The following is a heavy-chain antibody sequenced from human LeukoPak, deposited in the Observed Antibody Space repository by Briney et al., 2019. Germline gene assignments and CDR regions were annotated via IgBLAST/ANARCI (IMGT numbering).Heavy chain of an antibody. V-gene: IGHV4-59*01. CDR2: IYYSGST. D-gene: IGHD5-18*01. J-gene: IGHJ4*02. CDR1: GGSISSYY. Sequence: SETLSLTCTVSGGSISSYYWSWIRQPPGKGLEWIGYIYYSGSTNYNPSLKGRVTISVDTSKNQFSLKLSSVTAADTAVYYCASFPGYSYGYYWGQGTLVTVSS. CDR3: ASFPGYSYGYY.